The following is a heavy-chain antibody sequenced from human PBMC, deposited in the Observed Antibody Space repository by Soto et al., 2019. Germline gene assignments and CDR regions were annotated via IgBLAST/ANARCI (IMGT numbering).Heavy chain of an antibody. V-gene: IGHV3-23*01. CDR1: GFTLRTNG. CDR2: ILGSGGDT. Sequence: VGSLRLSCAATGFTLRTNGMSWFRQAPGKGLEWASSILGSGGDTYYADSLKGRFTISRDNSKNTLYLQLNSLGAEDTALYYCAGHGGYSYLGQGTLVTVSS. D-gene: IGHD2-15*01. J-gene: IGHJ4*02. CDR3: AGHGGYSY.